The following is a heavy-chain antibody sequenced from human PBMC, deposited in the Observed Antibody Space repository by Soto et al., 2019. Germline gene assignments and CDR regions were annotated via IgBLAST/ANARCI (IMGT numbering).Heavy chain of an antibody. D-gene: IGHD4-4*01. V-gene: IGHV1-18*04. CDR1: GYTFPSYG. J-gene: IGHJ4*02. Sequence: GASVKVSCKASGYTFPSYGFSWVRQAPGQGLEWMGWTSAANGNTKYAQKLQGRVTMTTDTSTSTAYMEVRSLRSDDTAMYYCARTGGDLTTDFDYWGQGTLVTVSS. CDR2: TSAANGNT. CDR3: ARTGGDLTTDFDY.